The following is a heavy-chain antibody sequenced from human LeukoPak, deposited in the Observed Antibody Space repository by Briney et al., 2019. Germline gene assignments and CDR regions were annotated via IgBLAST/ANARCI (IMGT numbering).Heavy chain of an antibody. J-gene: IGHJ4*02. V-gene: IGHV3-23*01. D-gene: IGHD6-19*01. CDR3: AKSHRGSSGLVRYFDY. Sequence: GGSLRLSCAASGFTFSSYAMSWVRQAPGKGLEWVSAISGSGGSTYYADSVKGRFTISRDNSKNTLYLQMNSLRAEDTAVYYCAKSHRGSSGLVRYFDYWGQGTLVTVSS. CDR1: GFTFSSYA. CDR2: ISGSGGST.